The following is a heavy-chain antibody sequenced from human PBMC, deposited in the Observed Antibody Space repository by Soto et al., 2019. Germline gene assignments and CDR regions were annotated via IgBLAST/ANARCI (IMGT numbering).Heavy chain of an antibody. CDR3: AKDRSYGGTVTMVDY. D-gene: IGHD4-4*01. CDR2: ISGSGGST. Sequence: EVQLLESGGGLVQPGGSLRLSCAASGFTFSSYAMSWVRQAPGKGLEWVSAISGSGGSTYYADSVKGRFTISRDNSKNTLYLQMNSLRAEDTAVYYYAKDRSYGGTVTMVDYWGQGTLVTVSS. V-gene: IGHV3-23*01. CDR1: GFTFSSYA. J-gene: IGHJ4*02.